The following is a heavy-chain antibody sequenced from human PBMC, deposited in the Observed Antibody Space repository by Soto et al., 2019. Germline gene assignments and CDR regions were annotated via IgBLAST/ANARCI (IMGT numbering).Heavy chain of an antibody. CDR2: ISAYNGNT. J-gene: IGHJ3*02. CDR1: GYTFTSYG. Sequence: ASVKVSCKASGYTFTSYGISWVRQAPGQGLEWMGWISAYNGNTNYAQKLQGRVTMTTDTSTSTAYMELRSLRSDDTAVYYCAGDEKYCSGGSCSTGTSAFDIWGQGTMVTVSS. V-gene: IGHV1-18*01. D-gene: IGHD2-15*01. CDR3: AGDEKYCSGGSCSTGTSAFDI.